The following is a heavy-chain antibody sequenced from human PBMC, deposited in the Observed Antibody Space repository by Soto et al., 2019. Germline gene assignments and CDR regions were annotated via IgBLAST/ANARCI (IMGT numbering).Heavy chain of an antibody. D-gene: IGHD3-9*01. V-gene: IGHV3-49*04. CDR3: TRGLKAVLRYFDWLGGDDAFDI. Sequence: GGSLRLSCTASGFTFGDYAMSWVRQAPGKGLEWVGFIRSKAYGGTTEYAASVKGRFTISRDDSKSIAYLQMNSLKTEDTAVYYCTRGLKAVLRYFDWLGGDDAFDIWGQGTMVTVSS. CDR2: IRSKAYGGTT. CDR1: GFTFGDYA. J-gene: IGHJ3*02.